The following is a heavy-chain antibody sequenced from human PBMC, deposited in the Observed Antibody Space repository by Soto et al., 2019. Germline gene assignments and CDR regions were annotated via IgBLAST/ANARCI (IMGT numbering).Heavy chain of an antibody. V-gene: IGHV5-51*01. J-gene: IGHJ4*02. D-gene: IGHD4-17*01. CDR3: VRPATVTTYLVDY. Sequence: EVQLVQSGAEVKKPGESLKISCKGSGYSFPNYWIGWVRQMPGKGLEWMGIIYPGDSDTRYSPSFQGQVTISADKSISTAYLQWSSLKASDTAMYYCVRPATVTTYLVDYWGQGTLVTVSS. CDR2: IYPGDSDT. CDR1: GYSFPNYW.